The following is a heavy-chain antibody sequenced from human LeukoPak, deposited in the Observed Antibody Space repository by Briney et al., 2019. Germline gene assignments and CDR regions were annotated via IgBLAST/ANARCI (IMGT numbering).Heavy chain of an antibody. V-gene: IGHV3-74*01. CDR2: LKFDGSTI. CDR3: ARDGRVGAGGTILDQ. J-gene: IGHJ5*02. CDR1: GFTFSRHY. D-gene: IGHD1-26*01. Sequence: PGGSLRLSCTASGFTFSRHYMHWVHQVPGKGLVWVARLKFDGSTIDYADSVKGRFTISRDNAKNTLYLQMNSLTEHDTGVYFRARDGRVGAGGTILDQWGQGTLVTVSS.